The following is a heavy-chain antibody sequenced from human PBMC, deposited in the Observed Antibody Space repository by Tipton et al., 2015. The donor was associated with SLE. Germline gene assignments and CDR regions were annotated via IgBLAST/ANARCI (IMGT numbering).Heavy chain of an antibody. CDR3: TRDRFACGGDCDPHGFDV. CDR1: GDSVSTTGCS. CDR2: TYYRSKWYQ. Sequence: GLVKPSQTLSLTCAISGDSVSTTGCSWNWIRQSPSRGLEWLGRTYYRSKWYQDYSLSVKSRINIKPDTSKNHFYLELKSVTPEDTAVYFCTRDRFACGGDCDPHGFDVWGQGTLVTVSS. V-gene: IGHV6-1*01. D-gene: IGHD2-21*02. J-gene: IGHJ3*01.